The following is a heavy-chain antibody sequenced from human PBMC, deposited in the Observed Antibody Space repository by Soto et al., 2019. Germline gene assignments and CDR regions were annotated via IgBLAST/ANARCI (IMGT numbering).Heavy chain of an antibody. CDR2: IYYSGST. Sequence: SETLSLICTVSGGSISSSSYYWGWIRQPPGKGLEWIGSIYYSGSTYYNPSLKSRVTISVDTSKNQFSLKLSSVTAADTAVYYCARAAEGSSSWYRDYYYYYGMDVWGQGTTVTVSS. J-gene: IGHJ6*02. V-gene: IGHV4-39*01. CDR1: GGSISSSSYY. CDR3: ARAAEGSSSWYRDYYYYYGMDV. D-gene: IGHD6-13*01.